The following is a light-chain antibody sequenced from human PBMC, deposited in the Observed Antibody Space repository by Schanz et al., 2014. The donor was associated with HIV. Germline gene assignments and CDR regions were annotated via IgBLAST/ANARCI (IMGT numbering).Light chain of an antibody. Sequence: ALTQPASVSGSPGQSITISCTGTSSDVGGYNYVSWYQHHPGKAPKLMIYDVNIRPSGVSNRFSGSKSGNTASLTISGLQAEDEADYYCNSYTRTSTPVFGGGTKLTVL. CDR3: NSYTRTSTPV. CDR2: DVN. J-gene: IGLJ2*01. CDR1: SSDVGGYNY. V-gene: IGLV2-14*03.